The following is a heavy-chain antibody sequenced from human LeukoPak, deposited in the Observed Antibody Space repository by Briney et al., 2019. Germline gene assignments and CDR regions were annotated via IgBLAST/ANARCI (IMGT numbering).Heavy chain of an antibody. CDR2: IYSGGTT. D-gene: IGHD6-13*01. CDR1: GFTVSDNY. J-gene: IGHJ4*02. CDR3: ARALAAASHTSFDY. V-gene: IGHV3-66*01. Sequence: GGSLRLSCAASGFTVSDNYMSWVRQAPGKGLEWVSIIYSGGTTYYADSVKGRFTISRDISKNTVYLQMNSLRAEDTAVYYCARALAAASHTSFDYWGQGTLVTVSS.